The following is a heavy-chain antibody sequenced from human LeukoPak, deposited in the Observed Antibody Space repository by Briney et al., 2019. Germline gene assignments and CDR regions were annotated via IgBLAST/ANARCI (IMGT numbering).Heavy chain of an antibody. CDR1: GFTFSSYG. CDR3: AKRYCSTTSCSLFDY. V-gene: IGHV3-30*18. J-gene: IGHJ4*02. CDR2: ISHDGSNK. Sequence: GGSLRLSCAASGFTFSSYGIHWVRQAPGKGLEWVAVISHDGSNKYYADSVKGRFTISRDNSKNTLYLQMNSLRAEDTAVYYCAKRYCSTTSCSLFDYWGQGTLVTVSS. D-gene: IGHD2-2*01.